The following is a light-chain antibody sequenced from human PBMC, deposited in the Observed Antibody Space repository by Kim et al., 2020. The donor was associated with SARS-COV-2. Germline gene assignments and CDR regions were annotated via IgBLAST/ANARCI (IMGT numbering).Light chain of an antibody. CDR3: QQYYSYSHT. V-gene: IGKV1-5*01. Sequence: SSSVVGSVTITCRASQIISSWLAWYQQKPGKAPKLLIYDASSLESGVPSRFSGSGSGTEFTLTISGLQPDDFATYYCQQYYSYSHTFGHGTKLEI. CDR1: QIISSW. CDR2: DAS. J-gene: IGKJ2*01.